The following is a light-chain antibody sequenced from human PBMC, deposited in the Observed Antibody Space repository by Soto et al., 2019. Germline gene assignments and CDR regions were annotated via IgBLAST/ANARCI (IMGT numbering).Light chain of an antibody. Sequence: DTVLTQSPGTLSLSPGERATLSCRASQSVSSSYLAWYQQQPGQAPRLLIYGASSRVTGIPDEFSGSGSVTDFRITINRLEPEDYASCYSQQYGISPPITFGQGTRLEIK. CDR1: QSVSSSY. CDR2: GAS. J-gene: IGKJ5*01. CDR3: QQYGISPPIT. V-gene: IGKV3-20*01.